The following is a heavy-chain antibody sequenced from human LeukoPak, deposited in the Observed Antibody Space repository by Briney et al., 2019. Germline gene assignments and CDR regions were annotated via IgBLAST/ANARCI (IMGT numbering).Heavy chain of an antibody. D-gene: IGHD6-13*01. V-gene: IGHV1-18*01. CDR1: GFTFTSYG. J-gene: IGHJ4*02. Sequence: ASVKVSCKTSGFTFTSYGISWVRQAPGQGLEWVGWISGYNGNTNYAQKSRGRLTMTTDTSTTTAYMELRSLRSDDTAVYYCAKDRSSSAREDWGQGTLVTVSS. CDR2: ISGYNGNT. CDR3: AKDRSSSARED.